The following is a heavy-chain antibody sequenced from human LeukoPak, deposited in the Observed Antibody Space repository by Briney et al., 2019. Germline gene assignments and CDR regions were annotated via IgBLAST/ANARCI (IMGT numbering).Heavy chain of an antibody. CDR2: IHYTGST. J-gene: IGHJ4*02. CDR3: ARSSGSRYYIDY. CDR1: SGSISTYY. Sequence: SETLSLTCTVASGSISTYYWTWIRQPPGKRLEWIGFIHYTGSTNYNPSLKSRVTISVDTSKNQFSLKLNSVTAADTAVYYCARSSGSRYYIDYWGQGTLVTVSS. V-gene: IGHV4-59*01. D-gene: IGHD1-26*01.